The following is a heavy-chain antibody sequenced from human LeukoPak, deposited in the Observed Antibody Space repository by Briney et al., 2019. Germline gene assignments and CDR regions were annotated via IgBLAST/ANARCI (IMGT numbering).Heavy chain of an antibody. CDR2: IDPSDSYT. V-gene: IGHV5-10-1*01. Sequence: HGESLKISCKGSGYSFTSYWISWVRQMPGKGLEWMGRIDPSDSYTNYSPSFQGHVTISADKSISTAYLQWSSLTASDTAMYYCARASYGSGPDDYWGQGTLVTVSS. CDR1: GYSFTSYW. J-gene: IGHJ4*02. D-gene: IGHD6-19*01. CDR3: ARASYGSGPDDY.